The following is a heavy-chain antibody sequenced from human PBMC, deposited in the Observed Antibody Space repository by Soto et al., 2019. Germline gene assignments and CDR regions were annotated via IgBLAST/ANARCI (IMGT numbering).Heavy chain of an antibody. J-gene: IGHJ4*02. CDR2: ISSSGSII. CDR1: GFTFSDYY. V-gene: IGHV3-11*04. CDR3: AKDRDNWGLFGY. Sequence: GGSLRLSCVASGFTFSDYYMSWIRQAPGKGLEWASYISSSGSIIYYADSVKGRFTTSRDNSKNTLYLQMNSLRAEDTAVYYCAKDRDNWGLFGYWGQGTLVTVSS. D-gene: IGHD7-27*01.